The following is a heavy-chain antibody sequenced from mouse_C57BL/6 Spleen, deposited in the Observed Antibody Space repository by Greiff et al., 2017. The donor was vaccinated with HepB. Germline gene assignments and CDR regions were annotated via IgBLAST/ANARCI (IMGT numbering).Heavy chain of an antibody. CDR2: INPSTGGT. Sequence: VQLQQPGAELVMPGASVKLSCKASGYSFTGYYMNWVKQSPEKSLEWIGEINPSTGGTTYNQKFKAKATLTVDKSSSTAYMQLKSLTSEDSAVYYCARGGLLLSFAYWGQGTLVTVSA. CDR3: ARGGLLLSFAY. J-gene: IGHJ3*01. V-gene: IGHV1-42*01. CDR1: GYSFTGYY. D-gene: IGHD1-1*01.